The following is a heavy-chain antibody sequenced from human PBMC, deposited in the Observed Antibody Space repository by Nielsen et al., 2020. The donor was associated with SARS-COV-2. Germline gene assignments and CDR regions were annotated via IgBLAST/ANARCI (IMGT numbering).Heavy chain of an antibody. CDR3: ARDPSSGGDDY. CDR1: GGSISSGDYY. V-gene: IGHV4-30-4*01. CDR2: IYYSGST. J-gene: IGHJ4*02. Sequence: SETLSLTCTVSGGSISSGDYYWSWIRQPPGKGLEWIGYIYYSGSTYYNPSLKSRVTISVDTSKNQFSLKLTSVTAADTAVYYCARDPSSGGDDYWGQGTLVTVSS. D-gene: IGHD6-19*01.